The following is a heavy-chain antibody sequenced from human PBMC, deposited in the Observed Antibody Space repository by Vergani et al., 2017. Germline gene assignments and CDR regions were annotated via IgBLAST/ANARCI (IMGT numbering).Heavy chain of an antibody. CDR2: INHSGST. V-gene: IGHV4-34*01. CDR3: AKDRGYSSVNNWFDP. CDR1: GGSFSGYY. J-gene: IGHJ5*02. Sequence: QVQLQQWGAGLLKPSETLSLTCAVYGGSFSGYYWSWIRQPPGKGLEWIGEINHSGSTNYNPSLKSRVTISVDTSKNQFSLKLSSVTAADTAVYYCAKDRGYSSVNNWFDPWGQGTLVTVSS. D-gene: IGHD6-19*01.